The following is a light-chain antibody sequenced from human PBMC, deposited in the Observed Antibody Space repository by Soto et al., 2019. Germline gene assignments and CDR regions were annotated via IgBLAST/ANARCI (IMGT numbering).Light chain of an antibody. V-gene: IGLV1-51*01. CDR3: GSWDSSLSAYV. CDR2: DDN. J-gene: IGLJ1*01. CDR1: SSNIGGNP. Sequence: QSVMTQPPSVSAAPGQKVTISCSGSSSNIGGNPVSWYQQLPGTAPKLLIYDDNKRPSGIPDRFSGSKSGTSATLGITGFQTGDEADYYCGSWDSSLSAYVFGTGTKFTVL.